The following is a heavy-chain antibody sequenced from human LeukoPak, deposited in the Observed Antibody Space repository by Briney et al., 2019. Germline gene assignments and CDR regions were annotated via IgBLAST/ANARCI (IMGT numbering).Heavy chain of an antibody. CDR2: IKSQTDGGTT. CDR3: ATGRSRYVY. CDR1: GFSLSNAW. V-gene: IGHV3-15*01. J-gene: IGHJ4*02. D-gene: IGHD1-1*01. Sequence: GGSLRLSCAASGFSLSNAWMSWVRQAPGKGLEWVGRIKSQTDGGTTDYAAPVKGRFTISKADSKNTLYLQTNSLKTEDTAMYYCATGRSRYVYWGQGTLVTVSS.